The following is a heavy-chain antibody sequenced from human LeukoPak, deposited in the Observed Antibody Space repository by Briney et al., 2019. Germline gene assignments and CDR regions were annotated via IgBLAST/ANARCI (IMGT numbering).Heavy chain of an antibody. Sequence: GESLKISCKGSGYSFTSYWIGWVRQMPGKGLEWMGIIYPGDSDTRYSPSFQGQVTISADKSISTAYLQWSSLKASDTAMYYCARPLVVVQAAQLGAFDIWGQGTMVTVSS. D-gene: IGHD2-2*01. J-gene: IGHJ3*02. CDR1: GYSFTSYW. V-gene: IGHV5-51*01. CDR2: IYPGDSDT. CDR3: ARPLVVVQAAQLGAFDI.